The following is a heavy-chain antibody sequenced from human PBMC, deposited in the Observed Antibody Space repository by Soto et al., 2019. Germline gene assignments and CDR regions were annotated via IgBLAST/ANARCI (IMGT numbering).Heavy chain of an antibody. CDR3: AKDRVVIPGTPDY. CDR2: ISYDGSNK. D-gene: IGHD3-3*01. J-gene: IGHJ4*02. V-gene: IGHV3-30*18. CDR1: GFTFSSYG. Sequence: GGSLRLSCAASGFTFSSYGMHWVRQAPGKGLEWVAVISYDGSNKYYADSVKGRFTISRDNSKNTLYLQMNSLRAEDTAVYYCAKDRVVIPGTPDYWGQGTLVTVS.